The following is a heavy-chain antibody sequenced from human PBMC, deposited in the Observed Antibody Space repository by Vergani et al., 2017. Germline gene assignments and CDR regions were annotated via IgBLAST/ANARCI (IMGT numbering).Heavy chain of an antibody. V-gene: IGHV1-69*01. CDR2: IIPIFGTE. Sequence: QVQLVQSWAEVKKPGSSVKVSCKASGGTFSSYAISWVRQAPGQGLEWMGGIIPIFGTETYAQKFQGRVMITADESTSTAYMELSSLRSEDTAVYYCARGGSSWYETDAFDIWGQGTMVTVSS. D-gene: IGHD6-13*01. J-gene: IGHJ3*02. CDR1: GGTFSSYA. CDR3: ARGGSSWYETDAFDI.